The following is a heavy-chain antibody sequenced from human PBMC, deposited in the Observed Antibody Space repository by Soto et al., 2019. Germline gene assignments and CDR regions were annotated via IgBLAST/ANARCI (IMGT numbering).Heavy chain of an antibody. V-gene: IGHV4-59*01. CDR1: GGSISSYY. Sequence: NPSETLSLTCTVSGGSISSYYWSWIRQPPGKGLEWIGYIYYSGSTNYNPSLKSRVTISVDTSKNQFSLKLSSVTAADTAVYYCAGGTYDYIWGSYRGSFDYWGQGTLVTVS. CDR2: IYYSGST. CDR3: AGGTYDYIWGSYRGSFDY. J-gene: IGHJ4*02. D-gene: IGHD3-16*02.